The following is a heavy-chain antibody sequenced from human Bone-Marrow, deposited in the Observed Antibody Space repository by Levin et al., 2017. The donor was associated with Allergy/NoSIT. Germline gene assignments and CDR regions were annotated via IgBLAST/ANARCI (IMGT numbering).Heavy chain of an antibody. Sequence: GGSLRLSCVTSGFTFNSHGIHWVRQAPGKGLEWVAVMSGDGSNRYYGDSVKGRFTISRDNSKNMVYLQVTNLRPEDTAVYYCAKDRGPYYYYGMDVWGQGTTVTVSS. CDR1: GFTFNSHG. D-gene: IGHD2-21*01. J-gene: IGHJ6*02. V-gene: IGHV3-30*18. CDR3: AKDRGPYYYYGMDV. CDR2: MSGDGSNR.